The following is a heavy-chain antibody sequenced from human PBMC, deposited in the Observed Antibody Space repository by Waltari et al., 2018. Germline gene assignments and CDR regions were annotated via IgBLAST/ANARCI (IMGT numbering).Heavy chain of an antibody. CDR3: ARDSGAGGPFFL. V-gene: IGHV3-53*01. Sequence: ELELVQSGGGDVQPGGSLRLSCVASGFSVGNNYMTWVRQAPGKGAEYVSVIFADGTTLYARSVKGRFTISRDSSKNTVFLQMHSLGVDDTAVYYCARDSGAGGPFFLWGQGDLVTVSS. J-gene: IGHJ4*02. D-gene: IGHD1-26*01. CDR2: IFADGTT. CDR1: GFSVGNNY.